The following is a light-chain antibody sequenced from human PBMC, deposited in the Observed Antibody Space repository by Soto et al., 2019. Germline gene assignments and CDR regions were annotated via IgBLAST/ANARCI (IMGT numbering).Light chain of an antibody. J-gene: IGLJ2*01. Sequence: QSVLTQPASVSGSPGQSITIPCTGTASDVRTHKPVSWYQHHPGKAPKLMIYEVSNRPSGVSNRFSGSKSGNTASLTISGLQAGDEAAYYCSAYAGSSAPVLFGGGTKLTVL. CDR2: EVS. CDR3: SAYAGSSAPVL. V-gene: IGLV2-23*02. CDR1: ASDVRTHKP.